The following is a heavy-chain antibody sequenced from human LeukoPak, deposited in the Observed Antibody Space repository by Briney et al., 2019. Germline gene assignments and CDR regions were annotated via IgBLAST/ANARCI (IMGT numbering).Heavy chain of an antibody. CDR2: IYYSGST. D-gene: IGHD2-2*01. J-gene: IGHJ4*02. V-gene: IGHV4-59*08. CDR3: ARADCSSTSCYLDY. CDR1: GGSISSYY. Sequence: SETLSLTCTVSGGSISSYYWSWIRQPPGKGLEWIGYIYYSGSTNYNPSLKSRVTISVDTSKNQFSLKLSSVTAADTAVYYCARADCSSTSCYLDYWGQGTLVTVSS.